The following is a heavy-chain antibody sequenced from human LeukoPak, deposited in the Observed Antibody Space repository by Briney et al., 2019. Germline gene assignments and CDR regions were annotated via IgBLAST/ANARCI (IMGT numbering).Heavy chain of an antibody. J-gene: IGHJ6*02. CDR2: INGSSGST. D-gene: IGHD3-3*01. V-gene: IGHV3-23*01. CDR1: GFTFSSYA. Sequence: GGSLRLSCAASGFTFSSYAMSWVRQAPGPRLEGFSAINGSSGSTYYADSVTGRFTISRDNSKNTLYLQMNSLTAEATAVYDCDKDLSAGYYGMDVYGQGHAITVS. CDR3: DKDLSAGYYGMDV.